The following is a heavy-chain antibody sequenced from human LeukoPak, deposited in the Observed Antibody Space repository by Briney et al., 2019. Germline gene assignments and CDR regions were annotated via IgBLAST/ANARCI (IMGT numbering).Heavy chain of an antibody. CDR3: AKDGGRNLEY. J-gene: IGHJ4*02. V-gene: IGHV3-43*02. CDR2: ISGDDGST. CDR1: GFTFDDYA. Sequence: PGGSLRLSCAASGFTFDDYAMHWVRQAPGKGLEWVSLISGDDGSTYYADSVKGRFTISRDNSKNSLYMQMNSLRTEDTALYYCAKDGGRNLEYWGQGTLVTVSS. D-gene: IGHD1-26*01.